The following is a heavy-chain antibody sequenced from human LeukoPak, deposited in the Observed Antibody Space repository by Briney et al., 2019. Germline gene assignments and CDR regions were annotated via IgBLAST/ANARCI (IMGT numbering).Heavy chain of an antibody. V-gene: IGHV4-39*07. D-gene: IGHD3-10*01. J-gene: IGHJ4*02. CDR2: IYYSGST. CDR3: ARVYHYGSSPFDY. CDR1: GGSISSSSYS. Sequence: SETLSLTCTVSGGSISSSSYSWGWIRQPPGKGLEWIGNIYYSGSTYYTPSLKTRVTISVDTSKNQFSLNLSSVTAADTAVYYCARVYHYGSSPFDYWGQGTLVTVSS.